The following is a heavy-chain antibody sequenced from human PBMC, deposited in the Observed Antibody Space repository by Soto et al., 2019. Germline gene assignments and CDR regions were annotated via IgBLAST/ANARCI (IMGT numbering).Heavy chain of an antibody. J-gene: IGHJ4*02. Sequence: GGSLRVSCVVSGLEFSTHWVSWVRQATGKGLEWVANINQDGSESYYVDSVKGRFTISRDNAKNSLYLQMTSLRADDTAVYYCARPARECNSHGCANWGQGTLVTVSS. CDR2: INQDGSES. D-gene: IGHD2-2*01. V-gene: IGHV3-7*01. CDR3: ARPARECNSHGCAN. CDR1: GLEFSTHW.